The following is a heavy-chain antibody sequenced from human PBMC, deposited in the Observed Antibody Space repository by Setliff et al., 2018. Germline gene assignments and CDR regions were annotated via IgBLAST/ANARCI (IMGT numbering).Heavy chain of an antibody. CDR3: ATVAPGVDYFDY. V-gene: IGHV3-73*01. D-gene: IGHD6-19*01. CDR1: GFTFSGSA. CDR2: IRSKANTYVT. J-gene: IGHJ4*02. Sequence: GGSLRLSCAASGFTFSGSAMHWVRQASGKGLEWISRIRSKANTYVTAYGASVKGRFTISRDDSKNTAYLQMNSLKTEDTAVYYCATVAPGVDYFDYWGQGTLVTVSS.